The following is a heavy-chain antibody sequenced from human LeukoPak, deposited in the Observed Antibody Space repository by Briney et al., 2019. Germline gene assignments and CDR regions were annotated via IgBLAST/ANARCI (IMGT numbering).Heavy chain of an antibody. Sequence: SVKVSCKASGGTFSSYAIIWVRQAPGQGLEWMGRIIPILGIANCAQKFQGRVTITADKSTSTAYMELSSLRSEDTAVYYCAREERDIVVVVAATGLYNWFDPWGQGTLVTVSS. D-gene: IGHD2-15*01. CDR2: IIPILGIA. V-gene: IGHV1-69*04. CDR3: AREERDIVVVVAATGLYNWFDP. J-gene: IGHJ5*02. CDR1: GGTFSSYA.